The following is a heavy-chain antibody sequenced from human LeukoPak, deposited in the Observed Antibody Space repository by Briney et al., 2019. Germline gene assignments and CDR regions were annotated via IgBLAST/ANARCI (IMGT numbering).Heavy chain of an antibody. CDR1: GGSISSYY. D-gene: IGHD6-19*01. CDR3: ARGGDSSGWYGDYYYYMDV. Sequence: PSETLSLTCTVSGGSISSYYWSWIRQPAGKGLEWIGRIYTSGSTNYNPSLKSRVTMSVDTSKNQFSLKLSSVTAADTAVYYCARGGDSSGWYGDYYYYMDVWGKGTTVTISS. V-gene: IGHV4-4*07. J-gene: IGHJ6*03. CDR2: IYTSGST.